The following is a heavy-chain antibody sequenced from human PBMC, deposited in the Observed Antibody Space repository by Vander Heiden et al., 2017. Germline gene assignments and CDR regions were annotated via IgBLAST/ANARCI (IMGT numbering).Heavy chain of an antibody. V-gene: IGHV3-21*01. Sequence: EVQLVESGGGLVKPGGSLTLSCVAPAFSFKTYSMNWVRQAPGKGLEWVSSISGSSRYIYYADSVKGRFTISRDNAKNSLYLQMNSLRGEDTAVYYCARVLTGTGYGMDVWGQGTTVTVSS. D-gene: IGHD1-1*01. CDR2: ISGSSRYI. CDR1: AFSFKTYS. J-gene: IGHJ6*02. CDR3: ARVLTGTGYGMDV.